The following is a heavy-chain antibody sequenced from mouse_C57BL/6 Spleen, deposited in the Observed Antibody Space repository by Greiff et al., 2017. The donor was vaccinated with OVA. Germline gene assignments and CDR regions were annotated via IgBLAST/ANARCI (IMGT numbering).Heavy chain of an antibody. V-gene: IGHV3-6*01. D-gene: IGHD1-1*01. CDR1: GYSITSGYY. CDR2: ISYDGSN. CDR3: ARVITTVVATDYAMDY. Sequence: EVKLQESGPGLVKPSQSLSLTCSVTGYSITSGYYWNWIRQFPGNKLEWMGYISYDGSNNYNPSLKNRISITRDTSKNQFFLKLNSVTTEDTATYYWARVITTVVATDYAMDYWGQGTSVTVSS. J-gene: IGHJ4*01.